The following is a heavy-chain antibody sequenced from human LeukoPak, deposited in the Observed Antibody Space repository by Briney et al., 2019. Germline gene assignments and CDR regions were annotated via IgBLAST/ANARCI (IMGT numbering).Heavy chain of an antibody. Sequence: PSETLSLTCAVYGGSFSGYYWSWIRQPPGKGLEWIGYIYYSGSTNYNPSLKSRVTISVDMSKNQFSLKLSSVTAADTAVYYCARQRIAVAEWFDPWGQGTLVTVSS. J-gene: IGHJ5*02. V-gene: IGHV4-59*01. D-gene: IGHD6-19*01. CDR1: GGSFSGYY. CDR2: IYYSGST. CDR3: ARQRIAVAEWFDP.